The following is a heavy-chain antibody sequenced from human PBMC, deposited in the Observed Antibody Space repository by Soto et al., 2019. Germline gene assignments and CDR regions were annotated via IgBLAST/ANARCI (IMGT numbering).Heavy chain of an antibody. D-gene: IGHD3-3*01. V-gene: IGHV3-48*03. CDR1: GFTFSRYE. CDR2: ISSRGTTI. CDR3: VREEGFLEHGMDD. J-gene: IGHJ6*02. Sequence: EVQLVESGGGLVQPGKSLRLSCAASGFTFSRYEMTWVRQAPGKGLEWISYISSRGTTIYYADPVKGRFTISRDNAKNSLFLEMNSLRVEDTGVYYCVREEGFLEHGMDDWGQGTTVIVSS.